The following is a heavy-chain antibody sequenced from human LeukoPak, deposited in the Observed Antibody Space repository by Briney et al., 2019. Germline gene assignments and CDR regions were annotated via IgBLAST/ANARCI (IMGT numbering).Heavy chain of an antibody. CDR2: IYYTGST. D-gene: IGHD6-13*01. CDR3: ARGSKAAPGTFDY. V-gene: IGHV4-59*01. CDR1: XXSXXXYY. J-gene: IGHJ4*02. Sequence: SXXSXXXYYWXWIRQPPGXGLEGIGYIYYTGSTDYNPSLQSRVAISVDTSKNQFSLKLSSVTAADTAVYYCARGSKAAPGTFDYWGQGTLVTVSS.